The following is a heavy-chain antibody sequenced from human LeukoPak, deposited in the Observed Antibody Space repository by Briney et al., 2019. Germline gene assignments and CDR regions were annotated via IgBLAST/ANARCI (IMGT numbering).Heavy chain of an antibody. CDR1: GYTFTSYD. CDR3: ARTESVDCSSTSCSYYYYYYYMDD. J-gene: IGHJ6*03. CDR2: MNPNSGHT. D-gene: IGHD2-2*01. V-gene: IGHV1-8*01. Sequence: ASVKVSCKASGYTFTSYDMNWVRQATGQGLEWMGWMNPNSGHTGYAQKFQGRVTMTSDTSISTAYMELSSLRSEDTAVYYCARTESVDCSSTSCSYYYYYYYMDDWGKGTTVTVSS.